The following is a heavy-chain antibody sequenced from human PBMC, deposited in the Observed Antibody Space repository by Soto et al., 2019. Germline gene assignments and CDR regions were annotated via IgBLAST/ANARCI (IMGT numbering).Heavy chain of an antibody. J-gene: IGHJ6*02. CDR1: GGTFSSYA. V-gene: IGHV1-69*10. CDR3: ARAPGGGEWLLYYSYGMDV. D-gene: IGHD3-3*01. Sequence: ASVKVSCKASGGTFSSYAISWVRQAPGQGLEWMGGIIPILGIANYAQKFQGRVTITADKSTSTAYMELSSLRSEDTALFSCARAPGGGEWLLYYSYGMDVWGQGTTVTVSS. CDR2: IIPILGIA.